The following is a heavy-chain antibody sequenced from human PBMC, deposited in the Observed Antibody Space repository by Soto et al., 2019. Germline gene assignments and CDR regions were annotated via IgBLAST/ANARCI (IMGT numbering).Heavy chain of an antibody. CDR2: MNPNTGDT. D-gene: IGHD5-12*01. CDR3: ARGDGYIFDY. J-gene: IGHJ4*02. CDR1: GYTFISYD. Sequence: QVQLVQSGAEVKKPGASVKVSCKASGYTFISYDINWVRQATGQGLEWMGWMNPNTGDTGYAQKFQGRVTMTRNTSINTANLALSSLRSDDTAVYFFARGDGYIFDYGGQGTLVTVSS. V-gene: IGHV1-8*01.